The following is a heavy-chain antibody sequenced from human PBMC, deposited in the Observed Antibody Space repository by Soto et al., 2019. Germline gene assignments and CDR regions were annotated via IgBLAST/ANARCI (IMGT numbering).Heavy chain of an antibody. V-gene: IGHV4-59*01. CDR2: IYYSGST. CDR1: GGSISSYY. D-gene: IGHD3-9*01. J-gene: IGHJ6*02. CDR3: ARDHLDNYYGMDV. Sequence: QVQLQESGPGLVKPSETLSLTCTVSGGSISSYYWSWIRQPPGKGLEWIGYIYYSGSTSYNPSLKSRVTISVDTSKNQFSLKLSSVTAADTAVYYCARDHLDNYYGMDVWGQGTTVTVSS.